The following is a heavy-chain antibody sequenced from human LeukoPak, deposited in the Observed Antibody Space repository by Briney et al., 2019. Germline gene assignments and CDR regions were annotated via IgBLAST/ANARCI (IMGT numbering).Heavy chain of an antibody. V-gene: IGHV3-21*01. J-gene: IGHJ4*02. CDR1: GFTFNGYS. CDR3: ARNRGDPSYFDY. CDR2: ISTRSSYL. Sequence: RGPLRLSCTASGFTFNGYSMNWVRQAPGKGLEWVSSISTRSSYLSSADSVKGRFTISRNNPKNSLYLQMNSLRAEDTAVYYCARNRGDPSYFDYWGQGTLVTVSS. D-gene: IGHD4-17*01.